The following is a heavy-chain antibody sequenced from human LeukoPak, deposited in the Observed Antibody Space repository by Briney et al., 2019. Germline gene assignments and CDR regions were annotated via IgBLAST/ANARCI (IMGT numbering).Heavy chain of an antibody. J-gene: IGHJ4*02. CDR2: IYYSGST. Sequence: PSETLSLTCTVSGGSISPYYWSWIRQPPGKGLEWIGYIYYSGSTKYNPSLESRVTISVDTSKNQFSLSLSSVTAADTAVYYCARQRHNSGRRLDYWGQGSLVTVSS. D-gene: IGHD5-12*01. CDR3: ARQRHNSGRRLDY. V-gene: IGHV4-59*01. CDR1: GGSISPYY.